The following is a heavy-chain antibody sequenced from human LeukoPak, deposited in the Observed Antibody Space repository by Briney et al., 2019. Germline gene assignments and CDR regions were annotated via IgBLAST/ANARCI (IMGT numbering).Heavy chain of an antibody. D-gene: IGHD2-2*01. V-gene: IGHV1-24*01. CDR3: ARDRRLDYQLPADN. CDR1: GYTLTELS. Sequence: ASVKVSCKVSGYTLTELSMHWVRQAPGKGLEWMGGFVPEDGETIYAQNFQGRVTMTEDTSTDTAYMELSRLSSDDTAVYYCARDRRLDYQLPADNWGQGTLVTVSS. J-gene: IGHJ4*02. CDR2: FVPEDGET.